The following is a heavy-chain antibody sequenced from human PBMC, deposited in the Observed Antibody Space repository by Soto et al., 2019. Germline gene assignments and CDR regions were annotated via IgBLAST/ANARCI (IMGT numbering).Heavy chain of an antibody. D-gene: IGHD4-17*01. CDR2: LWYDGTTQ. Sequence: PGGSQRLSSTASGFTFSTYTRHWIRQAPGKGLEWVALLWYDGTTQYYADSVNGRFTISRDTSNNTLYLQMTSLRAEDTAVYYCARARWPMTAVTYFDYWGQGSLVTVSS. CDR1: GFTFSTYT. CDR3: ARARWPMTAVTYFDY. J-gene: IGHJ4*02. V-gene: IGHV3-33*01.